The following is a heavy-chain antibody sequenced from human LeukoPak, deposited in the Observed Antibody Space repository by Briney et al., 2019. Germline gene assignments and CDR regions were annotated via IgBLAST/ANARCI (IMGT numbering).Heavy chain of an antibody. CDR3: AKSSSWSPTFDY. D-gene: IGHD6-13*01. J-gene: IGHJ4*02. CDR1: GFTFSSYG. CDR2: ISYDGSNK. V-gene: IGHV3-30*18. Sequence: GGSLRLSCAASGFTFSSYGMHWVRQAPGKGLEWVAVISYDGSNKYYADSVKGRFTISRDNSKSTLYLQMNSLRAEDTAVYYCAKSSSWSPTFDYWGQGTLVTVSS.